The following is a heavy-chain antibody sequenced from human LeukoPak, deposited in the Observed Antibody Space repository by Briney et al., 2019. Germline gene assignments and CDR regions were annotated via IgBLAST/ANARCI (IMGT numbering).Heavy chain of an antibody. CDR3: ARHVRKRGIAAAGSPGWFDP. CDR2: IFYTGRS. CDR1: GGSISSVSYY. J-gene: IGHJ5*02. V-gene: IGHV4-39*01. D-gene: IGHD6-13*01. Sequence: SETLSLTCTVSGGSISSVSYYWGWIRQPPGKGLECIGSIFYTGRSYYNPSLKRRVTISVDTSKNQFSLKLNSVTAADTAVYYCARHVRKRGIAAAGSPGWFDPWGQGTLVTVSS.